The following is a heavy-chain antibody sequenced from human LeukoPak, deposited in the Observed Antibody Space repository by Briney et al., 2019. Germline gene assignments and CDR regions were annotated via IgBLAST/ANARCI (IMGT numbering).Heavy chain of an antibody. Sequence: GGSLRLSCVASGFAFSSFTMNWVRQAPGKGLEWVSYISGSSSTVYYADSVKGRFTISRDNAKNSLFLHMNSLRAEDTAVYYCARELAYWGQGTLVTVSS. V-gene: IGHV3-48*01. D-gene: IGHD6-6*01. CDR1: GFAFSSFT. J-gene: IGHJ4*02. CDR3: ARELAY. CDR2: ISGSSSTV.